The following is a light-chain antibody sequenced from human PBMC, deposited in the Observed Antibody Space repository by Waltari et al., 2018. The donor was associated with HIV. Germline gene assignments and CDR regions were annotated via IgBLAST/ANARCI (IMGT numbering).Light chain of an antibody. CDR1: SSNIGSNY. CDR2: MSD. V-gene: IGLV1-47*01. CDR3: AAWDDSLSATV. J-gene: IGLJ2*01. Sequence: QSVLTQPPSASGTPGQRVTISCSGSSSNIGSNYVYWYQQLPGTAPKLLIYMSDRRPSGVPDRVSESKSGTSASLAISGLRSEDEAEYYCAAWDDSLSATVFGGGTKLTVL.